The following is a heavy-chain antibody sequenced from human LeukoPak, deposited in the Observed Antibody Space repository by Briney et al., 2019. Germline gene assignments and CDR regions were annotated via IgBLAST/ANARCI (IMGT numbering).Heavy chain of an antibody. D-gene: IGHD3-22*01. J-gene: IGHJ4*02. V-gene: IGHV3-66*01. CDR3: ARGDSSGYYLCFDY. Sequence: GGSLRLSCAASGLTFSSNYMSWVRQAPGKGLEWVSVIYSGGSTYYSDSVKGRFTISRDNSKNTLYLQMNSLRAEDPAVYYCARGDSSGYYLCFDYWGQGPLVTVSS. CDR1: GLTFSSNY. CDR2: IYSGGST.